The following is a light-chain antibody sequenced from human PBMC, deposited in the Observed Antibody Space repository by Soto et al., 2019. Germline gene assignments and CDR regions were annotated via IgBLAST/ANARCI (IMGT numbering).Light chain of an antibody. J-gene: IGLJ1*01. V-gene: IGLV2-14*01. CDR3: SSYTSSSTPRV. CDR2: EVS. Sequence: QSALTQPASVSWSPGQSITISCTGTSSDVGGYNYVSWYQQHPGKAPKLMIYEVSNRPSGVSNRFSGSKSGNTASLTISGLQAEDEADYYCSSYTSSSTPRVFGTGTKVT. CDR1: SSDVGGYNY.